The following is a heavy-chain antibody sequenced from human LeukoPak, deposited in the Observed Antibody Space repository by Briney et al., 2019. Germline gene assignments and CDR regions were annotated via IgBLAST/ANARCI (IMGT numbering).Heavy chain of an antibody. Sequence: SETLSLTCTVSGGSISSGDYYWSWIRQPPGKGLEWIGYIYYSGSTYYNPSLKSRVTISVDTSKNQFSLKLSSVTAADTAVYYCARDRVIQRASGIWGQGTMVTVSS. V-gene: IGHV4-30-4*01. CDR1: GGSISSGDYY. CDR2: IYYSGST. J-gene: IGHJ3*02. CDR3: ARDRVIQRASGI. D-gene: IGHD5-18*01.